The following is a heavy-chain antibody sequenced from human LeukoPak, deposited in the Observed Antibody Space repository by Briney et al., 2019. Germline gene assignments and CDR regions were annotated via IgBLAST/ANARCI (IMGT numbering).Heavy chain of an antibody. Sequence: GGSLRLSCAASGFTFSSYVMSWVRQASGKGLEWVSVITGSGGSTYYADSVKGRFTTSRDNSKNTLYLQMNSLRAEDTAVYYCAKYCISTSCYLYFGMDVWGQGTTVTVSS. V-gene: IGHV3-23*01. CDR2: ITGSGGST. J-gene: IGHJ6*02. CDR3: AKYCISTSCYLYFGMDV. D-gene: IGHD2-2*01. CDR1: GFTFSSYV.